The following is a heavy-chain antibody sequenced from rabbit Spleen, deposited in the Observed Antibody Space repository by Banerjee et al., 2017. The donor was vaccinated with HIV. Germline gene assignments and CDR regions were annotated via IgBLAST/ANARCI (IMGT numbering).Heavy chain of an antibody. Sequence: QEQLEESGGALVKPGASLTLTCTASGVSFSSSSYMCWVRQAPGKGLEWIACIDTGSSGFTYFASWAKGRFTISKTSSTTVTLQMTSLTVADTATYFCARDTGTSFSSYGMDLWGQGTPRHRL. V-gene: IGHV1S45*01. CDR2: IDTGSSGFT. CDR1: GVSFSSSSY. D-gene: IGHD7-1*01. CDR3: ARDTGTSFSSYGMDL. J-gene: IGHJ6*01.